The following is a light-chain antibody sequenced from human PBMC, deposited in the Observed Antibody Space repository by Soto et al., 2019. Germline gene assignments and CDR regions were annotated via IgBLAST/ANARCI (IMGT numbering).Light chain of an antibody. CDR2: EVH. J-gene: IGLJ2*01. CDR1: SSDVGRYKR. V-gene: IGLV2-8*01. CDR3: CSFTGTTIGV. Sequence: QSVLTQPPSASGSPGQSFTISCTGTSSDVGRYKRVSWYQHYPGKAPKLMIYEVHKRPSEVPDRFSGSKSGSTASLTVSGLQAEDEADYYCCSFTGTTIGVFGGGTKLTVL.